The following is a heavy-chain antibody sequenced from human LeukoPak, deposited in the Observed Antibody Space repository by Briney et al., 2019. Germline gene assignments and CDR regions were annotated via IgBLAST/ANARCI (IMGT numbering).Heavy chain of an antibody. J-gene: IGHJ4*02. D-gene: IGHD3-16*02. CDR1: GYTFTTYA. Sequence: ASVKVSCKASGYTFTTYAITWVRQAPGQGLEWMGWINPYNGNTNYAQRLQGRVTMTTDTSTSTAHMELRSLQSDDTAVYYCARELYGDYVDYWGQGTLVTVSS. V-gene: IGHV1-18*01. CDR2: INPYNGNT. CDR3: ARELYGDYVDY.